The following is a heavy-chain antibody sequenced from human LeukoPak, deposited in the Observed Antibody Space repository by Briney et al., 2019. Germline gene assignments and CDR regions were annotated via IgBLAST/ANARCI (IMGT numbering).Heavy chain of an antibody. V-gene: IGHV3-66*01. CDR1: GFTVSSNY. D-gene: IGHD3-16*01. CDR3: TTDSWGIVSYFDY. J-gene: IGHJ4*02. CDR2: IYSGGST. Sequence: GGSLRLSCAASGFTVSSNYMSWVRQAPGKGLEWVSVIYSGGSTYYADSVKGRFTISRDNAKNSVYLQMNSLKTEDTAVYYCTTDSWGIVSYFDYWGQGTLVTVSS.